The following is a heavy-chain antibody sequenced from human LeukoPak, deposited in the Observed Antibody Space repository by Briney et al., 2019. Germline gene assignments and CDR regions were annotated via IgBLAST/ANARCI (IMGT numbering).Heavy chain of an antibody. Sequence: SETLSLTCTVSGGSISSGSYYWSWIRQPAGKGLEWIGRIYTSGSTNYNPSLKSRVTISVDTSKNQFSLKLSSVTAADTAVYYCARVVDDILTDYSSNYFAPWGQGTLVTVSS. V-gene: IGHV4-61*02. CDR2: IYTSGST. J-gene: IGHJ5*02. CDR1: GGSISSGSYY. CDR3: ARVVDDILTDYSSNYFAP. D-gene: IGHD3-9*01.